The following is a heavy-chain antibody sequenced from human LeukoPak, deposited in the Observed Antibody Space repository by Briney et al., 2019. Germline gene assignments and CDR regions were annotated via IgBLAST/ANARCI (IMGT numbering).Heavy chain of an antibody. CDR3: ASTRVVAGTTSFDY. CDR1: GYTFTSYG. CDR2: ISGYNGNT. J-gene: IGHJ4*02. D-gene: IGHD6-19*01. V-gene: IGHV1-18*01. Sequence: ASVKVSCKASGYTFTSYGISWVRQAPGQGLEWTGWISGYNGNTNYAQKLQGRVTMTTDTSTSTAYMELRSLRSDDTAVYYCASTRVVAGTTSFDYWGQGTLVTVSS.